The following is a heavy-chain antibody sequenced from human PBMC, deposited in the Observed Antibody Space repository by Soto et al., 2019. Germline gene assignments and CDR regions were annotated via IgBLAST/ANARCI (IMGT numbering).Heavy chain of an antibody. V-gene: IGHV3-30-3*01. CDR3: ASGRGRPSYYFDY. CDR2: ISYDGSNK. D-gene: IGHD3-10*01. J-gene: IGHJ4*02. CDR1: GFTFSSYA. Sequence: ESGGGVVQPGRSLRLSCAASGFTFSSYAMHWVRQAPGKGLEWVAVISYDGSNKYYADSVKGRFTISRDNSKNTLYLQMNSLRAEDTAVYYCASGRGRPSYYFDYWGQGTLVTVSS.